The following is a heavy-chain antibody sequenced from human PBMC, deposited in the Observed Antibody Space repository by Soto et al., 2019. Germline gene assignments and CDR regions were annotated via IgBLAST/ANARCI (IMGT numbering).Heavy chain of an antibody. V-gene: IGHV4-31*03. J-gene: IGHJ4*02. D-gene: IGHD3-10*01. Sequence: QVQLQESGPGLVKPSQTLSLTCTVSGGSISSGGYYWSWIRQHPGKGLEWIGYIYYSGSTYYNPSLNGRVTISVDTSKNQFSLKLSSVTAADTAVYYCARVRWFGELLYFDYWGQGTLVTVSS. CDR3: ARVRWFGELLYFDY. CDR1: GGSISSGGYY. CDR2: IYYSGST.